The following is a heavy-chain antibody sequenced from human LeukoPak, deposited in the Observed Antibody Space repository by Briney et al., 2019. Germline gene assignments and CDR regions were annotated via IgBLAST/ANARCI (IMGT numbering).Heavy chain of an antibody. CDR1: GFTFSSYS. CDR3: ARRGLRSRGGNWFDP. Sequence: GGSLRLFCAASGFTFSSYSMNWVRQAPGKGLQWVSSISSSSRYIYLADSVKGRVTMSRDNAKNSLYLQMNSLRAEDTAVYYCARRGLRSRGGNWFDPWGQGTLVTVSS. V-gene: IGHV3-21*01. CDR2: ISSSSRYI. D-gene: IGHD5-12*01. J-gene: IGHJ5*02.